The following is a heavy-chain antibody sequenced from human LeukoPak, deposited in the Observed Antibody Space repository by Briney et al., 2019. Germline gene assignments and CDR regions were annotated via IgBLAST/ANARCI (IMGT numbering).Heavy chain of an antibody. CDR1: GYTFTSYG. CDR3: ARDMMRSRPGIAVAGPI. J-gene: IGHJ4*02. D-gene: IGHD6-19*01. V-gene: IGHV1-18*01. CDR2: ISAYNGNT. Sequence: ASVKVSCRASGYTFTSYGISWVRQAPGQGLEWMGWISAYNGNTNYAQKLQGRVTMTTDTSTSTAYMELRSLRSDDTAVYYCARDMMRSRPGIAVAGPIWGQGTLVTVSS.